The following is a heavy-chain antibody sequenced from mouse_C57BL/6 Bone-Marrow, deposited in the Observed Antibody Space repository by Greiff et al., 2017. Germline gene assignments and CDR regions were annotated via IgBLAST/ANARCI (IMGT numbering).Heavy chain of an antibody. CDR3: AISKNCDSWCAY. D-gene: IGHD4-1*01. CDR2: INPGRGGT. J-gene: IGHJ3*01. Sequence: QVQLQQSGAELVRPGTSVKVSCKASGYAFTNYLIEWVKQRPGQGLEWIGVINPGRGGTNYNEKFKGKATLTADKSSSTAYMQLSSLTSEDSAVYFCAISKNCDSWCAYWGQGTLVTVSA. CDR1: GYAFTNYL. V-gene: IGHV1-54*01.